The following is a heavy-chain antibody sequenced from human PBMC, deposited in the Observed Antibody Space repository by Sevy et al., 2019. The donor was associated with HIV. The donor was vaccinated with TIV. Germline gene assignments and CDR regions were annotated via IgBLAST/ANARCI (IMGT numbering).Heavy chain of an antibody. Sequence: ASVKVSCKVSGYTLTELSMHWVRQAHGKGLEWMGGFDPEDGETIYAQKFQGRVTMTEDTSTDTAYMELSSLRSEDTAVYYCATVHYYDSSGYHNWFDPWGQGTLVTVSS. J-gene: IGHJ5*02. CDR1: GYTLTELS. CDR3: ATVHYYDSSGYHNWFDP. V-gene: IGHV1-24*01. CDR2: FDPEDGET. D-gene: IGHD3-22*01.